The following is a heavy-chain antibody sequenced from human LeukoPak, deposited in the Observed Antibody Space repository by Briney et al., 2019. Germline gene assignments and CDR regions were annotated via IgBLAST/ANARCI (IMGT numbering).Heavy chain of an antibody. J-gene: IGHJ4*02. CDR2: INPNSGGT. Sequence: ASVKVSCKASGYTFTGYYMHWVRQAPGQGLEWMGWINPNSGGTNYAQKFQGRVTMTRDTSISTAYMELSRLRSDDTAVYYCARDLTGVEGFDYWGRGTLVTVSS. CDR3: ARDLTGVEGFDY. V-gene: IGHV1-2*02. D-gene: IGHD1-14*01. CDR1: GYTFTGYY.